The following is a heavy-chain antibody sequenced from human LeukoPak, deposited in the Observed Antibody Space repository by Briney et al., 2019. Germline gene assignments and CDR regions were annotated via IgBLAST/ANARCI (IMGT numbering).Heavy chain of an antibody. Sequence: PAETLSLTCAVYGGSFSGYYWSWIRQLPGKGLEWIGEINHSGSTNYNPSLKSRVTISVDTSKNQFSLKLSSVTAADTAVYYCARRSVAGSMNYWGQGTLVTVSS. CDR3: ARRSVAGSMNY. D-gene: IGHD6-19*01. CDR1: GGSFSGYY. CDR2: INHSGST. J-gene: IGHJ4*02. V-gene: IGHV4-34*01.